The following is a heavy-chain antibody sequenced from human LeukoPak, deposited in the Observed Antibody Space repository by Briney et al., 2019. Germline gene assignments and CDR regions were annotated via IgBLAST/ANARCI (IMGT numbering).Heavy chain of an antibody. Sequence: SETLSLTCTVSGGSISSYYWSWIRQPPGKGLEWIGYIYYSGSTNYNPSLKSRVTISVDTSKNQFSLKLSSVTAADTAVYYCAREQVDTAMVTLDHWYFDLWGRGTLVTVSS. CDR2: IYYSGST. CDR3: AREQVDTAMVTLDHWYFDL. D-gene: IGHD5-18*01. J-gene: IGHJ2*01. CDR1: GGSISSYY. V-gene: IGHV4-59*01.